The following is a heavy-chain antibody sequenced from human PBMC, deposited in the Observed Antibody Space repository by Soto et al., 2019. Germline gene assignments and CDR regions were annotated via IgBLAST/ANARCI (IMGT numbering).Heavy chain of an antibody. Sequence: ASVKVSCKASGYTFTSYYMHWVRQAPGQGLEWMGIISPSGGSTSYAQKFQGRVTMTRDTSTSTVYMELSSLRSEDTAVYYCARPRRYGFDSGWFDPWGQGTLVTVSS. D-gene: IGHD3-10*01. CDR1: GYTFTSYY. J-gene: IGHJ5*02. CDR3: ARPRRYGFDSGWFDP. CDR2: ISPSGGST. V-gene: IGHV1-46*01.